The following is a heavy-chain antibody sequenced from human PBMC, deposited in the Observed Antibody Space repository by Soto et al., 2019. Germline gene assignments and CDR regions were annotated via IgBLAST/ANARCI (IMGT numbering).Heavy chain of an antibody. D-gene: IGHD4-17*01. CDR1: GGSIRSSTYY. Sequence: SETLSLTCTVSGGSIRSSTYYWTWIRQHPGKGLEWIGYISSSGSTHYNPSLKSRVTMSVDTSKNQFSLKLSSVTAADTAVYYCARSRLSYGDYLRTFDYWGQGTLVTVSS. CDR2: ISSSGST. CDR3: ARSRLSYGDYLRTFDY. J-gene: IGHJ4*02. V-gene: IGHV4-31*03.